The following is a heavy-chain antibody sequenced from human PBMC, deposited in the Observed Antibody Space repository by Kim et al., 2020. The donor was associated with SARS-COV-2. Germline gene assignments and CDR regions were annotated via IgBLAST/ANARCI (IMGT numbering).Heavy chain of an antibody. Sequence: GGSLRLSCAASGFTFSSYSMNWVRQAPGKGLEWVSSISSSSSYIYYADSVKGRFTISRDNAKNSLYLQMNSLRAEDTAVYYCATYSSSSIFDGAFDIWGQGTLVTVSS. CDR2: ISSSSSYI. J-gene: IGHJ3*02. CDR1: GFTFSSYS. CDR3: ATYSSSSIFDGAFDI. V-gene: IGHV3-21*01. D-gene: IGHD6-6*01.